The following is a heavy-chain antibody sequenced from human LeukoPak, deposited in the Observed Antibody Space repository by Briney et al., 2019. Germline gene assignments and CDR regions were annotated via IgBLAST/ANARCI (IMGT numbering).Heavy chain of an antibody. CDR3: ARVRQLIEAGTFDV. CDR2: FYHSGST. V-gene: IGHV4-38-2*02. J-gene: IGHJ3*01. Sequence: SETLSLTCTVSGYSISSGYYWGWIRQPPGKGLEWVGSFYHSGSTYYSPSLKSRVTISLDTSKSQFSLRLTSVTAADTAVYYCARVRQLIEAGTFDVWGQGTVVTVSS. D-gene: IGHD6-19*01. CDR1: GYSISSGYY.